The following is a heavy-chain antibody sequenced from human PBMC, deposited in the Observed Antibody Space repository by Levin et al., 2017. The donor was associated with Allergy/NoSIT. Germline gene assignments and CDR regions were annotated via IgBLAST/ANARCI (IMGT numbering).Heavy chain of an antibody. Sequence: ASVKVSCKASGYTFTGYYMHWVRQAPGQGLEWMGRINPNSGGTNYAQKFQGRVTMTRDTSISTAYMELSRLRSDDTAVYYCASSMVQGVITYYYMDVWGKGTTVTVSS. J-gene: IGHJ6*03. CDR3: ASSMVQGVITYYYMDV. CDR1: GYTFTGYY. CDR2: INPNSGGT. V-gene: IGHV1-2*06. D-gene: IGHD3-10*01.